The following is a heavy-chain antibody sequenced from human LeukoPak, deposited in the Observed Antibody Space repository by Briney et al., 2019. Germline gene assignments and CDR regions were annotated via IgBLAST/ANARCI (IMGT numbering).Heavy chain of an antibody. J-gene: IGHJ5*02. Sequence: ASVNVSCKASGYTFTGYYIHWVRQASGQGLEWMGWINPNSGGTNYAQNFQGRVTMTADTSITTAYMELSRLRYDDTAIYYCARDPAQGYCGGTSCYPFDPWGQGTLVTVSS. CDR3: ARDPAQGYCGGTSCYPFDP. CDR1: GYTFTGYY. CDR2: INPNSGGT. V-gene: IGHV1-2*02. D-gene: IGHD2-2*01.